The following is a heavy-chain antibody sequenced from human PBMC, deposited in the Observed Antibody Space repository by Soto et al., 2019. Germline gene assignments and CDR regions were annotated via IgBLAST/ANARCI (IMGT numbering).Heavy chain of an antibody. CDR2: IHYTGST. Sequence: SETLSLTCTVSGGSISSSGYYWGWMRQPPGKGLEWIGNIHYTGSTYYNPSLRSRVTISVDTSKNQFSLKLSSVTAADTAVYYCARRGDSSGWYVYFDYWGQGTLVTVSS. CDR1: GGSISSSGYY. J-gene: IGHJ4*02. V-gene: IGHV4-39*01. D-gene: IGHD6-19*01. CDR3: ARRGDSSGWYVYFDY.